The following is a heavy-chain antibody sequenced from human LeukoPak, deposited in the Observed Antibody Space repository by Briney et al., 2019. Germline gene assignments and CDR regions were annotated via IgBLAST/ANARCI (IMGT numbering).Heavy chain of an antibody. J-gene: IGHJ4*02. CDR1: GFIFTDFC. CDR3: ARASGSRPRGYFDY. V-gene: IGHV3-30*03. CDR2: ISYDGSNK. D-gene: IGHD1-26*01. Sequence: GGSLRLSCAASGFIFTDFCMTWIRQAPGKGLEWVAVISYDGSNKYYADSVKGRFTISRDNSKNTLYLQMNSLRAEDTAVYYCARASGSRPRGYFDYWGQGTLVTVSS.